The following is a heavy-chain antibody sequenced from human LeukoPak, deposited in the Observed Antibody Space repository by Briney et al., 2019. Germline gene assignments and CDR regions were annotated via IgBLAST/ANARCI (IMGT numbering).Heavy chain of an antibody. J-gene: IGHJ5*02. CDR2: IYYSGST. CDR1: GGSISSYY. V-gene: IGHV4-59*01. Sequence: SETLSLTCTVSGGSISSYYWSWIRHPPGKGLEWIGYIYYSGSTNYNPSLKSRVTISVDTSKNQFSLKLSSVTAADTAVYYCASGYCSSTSCLFDPWGQGTLVTVSS. D-gene: IGHD2-2*03. CDR3: ASGYCSSTSCLFDP.